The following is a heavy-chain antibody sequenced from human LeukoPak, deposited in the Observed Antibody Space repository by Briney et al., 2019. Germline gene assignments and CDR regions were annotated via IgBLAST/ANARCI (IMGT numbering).Heavy chain of an antibody. CDR2: INHSGST. CDR1: GGSFSGYY. V-gene: IGHV4-34*01. D-gene: IGHD3-22*01. J-gene: IGHJ5*02. Sequence: SETLSLTCAVYGGSFSGYYWSWIRQPPGKGLEWIGEINHSGSTNYNPSLKSRVTISVDTSKNQFSLKLSSVTAADTAVYYCAGYYDSTLSYNWFDPWGQGTLVTVSS. CDR3: AGYYDSTLSYNWFDP.